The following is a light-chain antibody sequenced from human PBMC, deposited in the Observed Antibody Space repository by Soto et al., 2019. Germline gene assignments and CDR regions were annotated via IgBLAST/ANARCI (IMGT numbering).Light chain of an antibody. CDR2: DTS. V-gene: IGLV7-46*01. Sequence: QAEVTQEPSLTVSPGGTVTLTCGSSTGAVTSGHYPYWFQQKPGQAPRTLIYDTSNKHSWTPARFSGSLLGGKAALTLSGAQPEDEAEYYCLLSYSGALDVFGTGTKLTVL. J-gene: IGLJ1*01. CDR3: LLSYSGALDV. CDR1: TGAVTSGHY.